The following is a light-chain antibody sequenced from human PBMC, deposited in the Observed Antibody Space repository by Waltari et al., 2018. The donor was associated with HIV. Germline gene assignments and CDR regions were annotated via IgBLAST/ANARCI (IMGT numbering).Light chain of an antibody. CDR2: AAS. CDR1: QGIGND. V-gene: IGKV1-6*02. Sequence: AIQMTQSPSSLSASVGDRVTIHCRASQGIGNDLGWYQQKPGQAPKALIYAASSLQTGIPSRFSGSRSGTDFTLTISSLQTEDSATYYCLQDGSFPLTFGPGTKVDV. J-gene: IGKJ3*01. CDR3: LQDGSFPLT.